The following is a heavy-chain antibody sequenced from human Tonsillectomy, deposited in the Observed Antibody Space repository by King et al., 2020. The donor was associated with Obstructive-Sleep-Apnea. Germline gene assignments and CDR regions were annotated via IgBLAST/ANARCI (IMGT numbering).Heavy chain of an antibody. D-gene: IGHD6-13*01. J-gene: IGHJ4*02. CDR3: ARIPYSSTLFDY. CDR2: IKQAGSGK. Sequence: VQLVESGGGLVQPGGSLRLSCAAPGFTLSNHWMSWVRQAPGKGLEWVANIKQAGSGKHYVDSVRGRFTVSRDNGDNSLYLQMNSLRDEDTAVYYCARIPYSSTLFDYWGQGTLVTVSS. CDR1: GFTLSNHW. V-gene: IGHV3-7*03.